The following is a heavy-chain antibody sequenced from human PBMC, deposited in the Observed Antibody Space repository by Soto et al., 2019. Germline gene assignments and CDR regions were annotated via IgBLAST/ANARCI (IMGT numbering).Heavy chain of an antibody. CDR2: INHSGST. CDR1: GGSFIGYY. D-gene: IGHD6-13*01. Sequence: PLEILSLTCAVYGGSFIGYYWSWIRQPPGKGLEWIGEINHSGSTNYNPSLKSRVTISVDTSKNQFSLKLSSVTAADTAVYYCARGRGFRDSSSWTFSGWFDPWGQGTLVTVSS. J-gene: IGHJ5*02. CDR3: ARGRGFRDSSSWTFSGWFDP. V-gene: IGHV4-34*01.